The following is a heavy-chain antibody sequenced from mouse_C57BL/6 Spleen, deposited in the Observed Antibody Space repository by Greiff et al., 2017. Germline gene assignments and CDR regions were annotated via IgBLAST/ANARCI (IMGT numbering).Heavy chain of an antibody. J-gene: IGHJ3*01. CDR1: GFNIKNTY. D-gene: IGHD1-1*01. CDR2: IDPANGNT. Sequence: EVQLQQSVAELVRPGASVKLSCTASGFNIKNTYMHWVKQRPEQGLEWIGRIDPANGNTKYAPKFQGKATIPADTSSNTAYLQLSSLTSEDAAIDSCARPPYGGSPWLAYWGQGTLVTVSA. CDR3: ARPPYGGSPWLAY. V-gene: IGHV14-3*01.